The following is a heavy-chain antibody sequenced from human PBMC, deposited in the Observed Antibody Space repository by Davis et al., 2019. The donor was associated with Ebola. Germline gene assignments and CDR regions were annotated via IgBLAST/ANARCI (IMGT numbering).Heavy chain of an antibody. J-gene: IGHJ4*02. CDR1: GGSFSGYY. CDR3: ARHGPRGLDFDY. D-gene: IGHD6-19*01. CDR2: INHSGST. V-gene: IGHV4-34*01. Sequence: SETLSLTCAVYGGSFSGYYWSWIRQPPGKGLEWIGEINHSGSTNYNPSLKSRVTISVDTSKNQFSLKLSSVTAADTAVYYCARHGPRGLDFDYWGQGTLVTVSS.